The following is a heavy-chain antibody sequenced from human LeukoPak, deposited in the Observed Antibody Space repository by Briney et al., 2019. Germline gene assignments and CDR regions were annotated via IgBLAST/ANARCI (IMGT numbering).Heavy chain of an antibody. V-gene: IGHV4-34*01. Sequence: SETLSLTCAVSGGSFNDNYWTWIRQPPGKGLEWIGSIYYGSVFYSVSTYYNPSLKSRVTMSGDTSKNQFSLKLSSVTAADTAAYYCARLGYCSGGSCYYYYYMDVWGKGTTVTVSS. CDR3: ARLGYCSGGSCYYYYYMDV. J-gene: IGHJ6*03. D-gene: IGHD2-15*01. CDR1: GGSFNDNY. CDR2: IYYGSVFYSVST.